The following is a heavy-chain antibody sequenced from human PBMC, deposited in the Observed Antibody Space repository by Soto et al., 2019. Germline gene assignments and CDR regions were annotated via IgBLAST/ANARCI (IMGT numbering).Heavy chain of an antibody. CDR3: VVWFGESLTRDYYYGMDV. Sequence: GGSLRLSCAASGFTFSSYAMSWVRQAPGKGLEWVSAISGSGGSTYYADSVKGRLTISRDNAKNTLYMQMNSLRAEDTAVYYCVVWFGESLTRDYYYGMDVWGQGTTVTVSS. D-gene: IGHD3-10*01. CDR1: GFTFSSYA. V-gene: IGHV3-23*01. J-gene: IGHJ6*02. CDR2: ISGSGGST.